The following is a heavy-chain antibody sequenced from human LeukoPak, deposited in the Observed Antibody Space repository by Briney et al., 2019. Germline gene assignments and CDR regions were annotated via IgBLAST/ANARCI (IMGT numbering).Heavy chain of an antibody. D-gene: IGHD2-21*01. CDR1: GFTFSTYS. CDR3: VRAYHPGGWFDP. Sequence: GGSLRLSCAASGFTFSTYSMNWVRQAPGKVLEWVSSITRSSYIYYADSVKGRLTISRDNAKNSLYLQMNSLRAEDTAMYYCVRAYHPGGWFDPWGQGTLVTVSS. CDR2: ITRSSYI. V-gene: IGHV3-21*01. J-gene: IGHJ5*02.